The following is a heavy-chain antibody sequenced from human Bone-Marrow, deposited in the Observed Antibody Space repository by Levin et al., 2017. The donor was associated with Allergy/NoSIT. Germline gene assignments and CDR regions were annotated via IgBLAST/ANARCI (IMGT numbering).Heavy chain of an antibody. CDR2: IYYPGNT. D-gene: IGHD3-10*01. V-gene: IGHV4-31*02. CDR3: ARESVYYGSGSWIDC. J-gene: IGHJ4*02. CDR1: GESVSSSGFY. Sequence: SQTLSLPCTVSGESVSSSGFYWTWIRQYPGQGLEWIGHIYYPGNTSYNPSLKSRVSISEDRSKNQFSLKLDSVTAADTAVYYCARESVYYGSGSWIDCWGQGTLVTVSS.